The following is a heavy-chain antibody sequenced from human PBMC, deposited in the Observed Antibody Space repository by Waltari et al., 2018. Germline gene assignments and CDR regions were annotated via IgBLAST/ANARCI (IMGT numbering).Heavy chain of an antibody. CDR1: GGSISSGGYY. Sequence: QVQLQESGPGLVKPSQTLSLTCTVSGGSISSGGYYWSWIRQHPGKGLEWVGYIYHSGSTYSNPSLKSRVTMSVDRSKNQFSLKLSSVTAADTAVYYCARDIRGTLFDYWGQGTLVTVSS. D-gene: IGHD1-1*01. V-gene: IGHV4-31*03. CDR2: IYHSGST. CDR3: ARDIRGTLFDY. J-gene: IGHJ4*02.